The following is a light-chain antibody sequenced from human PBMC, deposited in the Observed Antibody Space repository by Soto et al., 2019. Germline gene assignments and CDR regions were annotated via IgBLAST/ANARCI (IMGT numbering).Light chain of an antibody. J-gene: IGKJ1*01. CDR2: AAS. CDR1: QSVRSSY. V-gene: IGKV3-20*01. CDR3: QQYGSSPVA. Sequence: ELVLTQSPRPLSLAPGERATLSCRASQSVRSSYLAWYQQKPGQAPRLLIYAASSRATGIPDRFSGSGSGTDFTLTISRLEPEDFAVYYCQQYGSSPVAFGQGTKVAI.